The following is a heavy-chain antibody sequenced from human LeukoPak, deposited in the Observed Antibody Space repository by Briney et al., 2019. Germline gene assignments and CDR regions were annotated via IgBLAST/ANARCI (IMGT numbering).Heavy chain of an antibody. CDR1: GYSFTNYW. J-gene: IGHJ4*02. V-gene: IGHV5-10-1*01. D-gene: IGHD6-19*01. CDR2: INPSDSYT. CDR3: ARGGWLDDY. Sequence: GESLKISCKGSGYSFTNYWISWVGQMPGKGLEWMGRINPSDSYTNYNPPFQGHVTFSVDKSIATAYLQWTTLKASDTAMYYCARGGWLDDYWGQGTLVTVSS.